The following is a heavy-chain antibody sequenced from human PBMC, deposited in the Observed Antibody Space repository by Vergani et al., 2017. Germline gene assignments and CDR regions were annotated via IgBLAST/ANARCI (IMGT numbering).Heavy chain of an antibody. CDR1: GFTFDDYA. V-gene: IGHV3-30-3*01. CDR2: ISYDGSNK. Sequence: VQLVESGGGLVQPGRSLRLSCAASGFTFDDYAMHWVRQAPGKGLEWVAVISYDGSNKYYADSVKGRFTISRDNSKNTLYLQMNSLRAEDTAVYYCARLGHQFAFDIWGQGTMVTVSS. CDR3: ARLGHQFAFDI. J-gene: IGHJ3*02.